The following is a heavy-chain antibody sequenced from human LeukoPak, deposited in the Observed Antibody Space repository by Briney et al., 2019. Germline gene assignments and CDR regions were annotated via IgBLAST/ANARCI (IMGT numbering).Heavy chain of an antibody. D-gene: IGHD1-26*01. Sequence: SETLSLTCTVSGGSISSYYWSWIRQPPGKGPEWIGYIYYSGSTNYNPSLKSRVTISVDTSKNQFSLKLSSVTAADTAVYYCARDSGSHPYYGMDVWGQGTTVTVSS. CDR2: IYYSGST. J-gene: IGHJ6*02. CDR3: ARDSGSHPYYGMDV. CDR1: GGSISSYY. V-gene: IGHV4-59*01.